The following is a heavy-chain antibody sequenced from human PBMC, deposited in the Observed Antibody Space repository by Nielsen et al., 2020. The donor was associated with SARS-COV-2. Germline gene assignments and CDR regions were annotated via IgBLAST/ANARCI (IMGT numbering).Heavy chain of an antibody. D-gene: IGHD4-17*01. Sequence: GSLRLSCAASGFTFSSYAMSWVRQAPGKGLEWVSAISGSGGSTYYADSVKGRFTISRDNSKNTLYLQMNSLRAEDTAVYYCASDYGDYSNYYYYYGMDVWGQGTTVTVSS. CDR3: ASDYGDYSNYYYYYGMDV. J-gene: IGHJ6*02. V-gene: IGHV3-23*01. CDR1: GFTFSSYA. CDR2: ISGSGGST.